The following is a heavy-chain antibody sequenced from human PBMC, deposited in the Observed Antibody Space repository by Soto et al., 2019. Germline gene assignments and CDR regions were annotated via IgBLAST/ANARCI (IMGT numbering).Heavy chain of an antibody. V-gene: IGHV1-69*13. Sequence: SVKVSCKASGCTCGSYAISWVRQAPGQGLEWMGGIIPIFGTANYAQKFQGRVTITADESTSTAYMELSSLRSEDTAVYYCARSVYYYDSSGTQHDAFDIWRQGGMFTVSS. CDR1: GCTCGSYA. CDR2: IIPIFGTA. D-gene: IGHD3-22*01. J-gene: IGHJ3*02. CDR3: ARSVYYYDSSGTQHDAFDI.